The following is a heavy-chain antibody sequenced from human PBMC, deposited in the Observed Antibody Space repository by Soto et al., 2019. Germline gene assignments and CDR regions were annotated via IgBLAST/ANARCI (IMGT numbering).Heavy chain of an antibody. Sequence: SVKVSCKASGGTLSSYAISWVRQAPGQRLEWMGGIIPIFGTADYAQKFQGRVTITADESTSTAYMELSSLRSEDTAVYYCACTVSNYYYYGMDVWGQGTTVTVSS. CDR3: ACTVSNYYYYGMDV. J-gene: IGHJ6*02. D-gene: IGHD2-8*01. CDR2: IIPIFGTA. CDR1: GGTLSSYA. V-gene: IGHV1-69*13.